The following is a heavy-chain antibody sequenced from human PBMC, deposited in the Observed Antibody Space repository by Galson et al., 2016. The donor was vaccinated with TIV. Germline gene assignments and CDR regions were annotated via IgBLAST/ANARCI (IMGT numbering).Heavy chain of an antibody. CDR1: GFSLYTRGVG. CDR2: FYWDGEE. Sequence: PALVKPTQTLTLTCTFSGFSLYTRGVGVGWIRQPPGKALEWLALFYWDGEERYSPSLRGRVTISTDTSGNEVVLKMTNMDPVDTGTYFCARRGGASSTGFFDLWGQGSLVTVSS. V-gene: IGHV2-5*02. J-gene: IGHJ4*02. D-gene: IGHD4-17*01. CDR3: ARRGGASSTGFFDL.